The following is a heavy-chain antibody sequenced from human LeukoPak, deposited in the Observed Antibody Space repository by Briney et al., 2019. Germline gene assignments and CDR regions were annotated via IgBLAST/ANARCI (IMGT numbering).Heavy chain of an antibody. J-gene: IGHJ4*02. CDR2: IYNSGNA. CDR1: GGSISSGGYY. V-gene: IGHV4-31*03. D-gene: IGHD6-13*01. CDR3: ARDRVAAGTGD. Sequence: SQTLSLTCTVSGGSISSGGYYWSWIRQHAGKGLEWIGYIYNSGNAYYNPSLKSRVTISIDTSKNQFSLKLNSVTAADTAVYYCARDRVAAGTGDWGQGTLVTVSS.